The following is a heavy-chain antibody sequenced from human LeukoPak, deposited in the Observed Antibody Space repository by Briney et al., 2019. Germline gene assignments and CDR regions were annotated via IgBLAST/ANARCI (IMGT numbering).Heavy chain of an antibody. V-gene: IGHV4-61*02. CDR2: IYTSGST. CDR3: XXXGYDGSRXXXXXYYXXXV. J-gene: IGHJ6*03. CDR1: GGSISSGSYY. Sequence: SQTLSLTCTVSGGSISSGSYYWSWIRQPAGKGLEWIGRIYTSGSTNYNPSLKSRVTISVDTSKNQFSLKLSSVTAADPPADXXXXXGYDGSRXXXXXYYXXXVWGKGTTVTVSS. D-gene: IGHD3-22*01.